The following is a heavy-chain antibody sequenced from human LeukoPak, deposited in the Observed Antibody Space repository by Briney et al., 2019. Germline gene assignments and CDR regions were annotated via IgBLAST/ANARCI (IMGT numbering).Heavy chain of an antibody. CDR1: GYTFTGYY. V-gene: IGHV1-46*01. CDR2: INPSGGST. CDR3: ARAKGYTVGRDY. D-gene: IGHD5-24*01. J-gene: IGHJ4*02. Sequence: ASVKVSCKASGYTFTGYYMHWVRQAPGQGLEWMGIINPSGGSTSYAQKFRGRVTMTRDMSTSTVYMELSSLRSEDTAVYYCARAKGYTVGRDYWGQGTLVTVSS.